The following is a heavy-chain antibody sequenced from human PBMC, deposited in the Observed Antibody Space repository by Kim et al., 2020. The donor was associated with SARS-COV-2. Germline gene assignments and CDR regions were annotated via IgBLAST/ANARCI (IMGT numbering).Heavy chain of an antibody. Sequence: SETLSLTCTVSGGSVSSGSYYWSWIRQPPGKGLEWIGYIYYSGSTNYNPSLKSRVTISVDTSKNQFSLKLSSVTAADTAVYYCARISRQYQLTITYYYYYYMDVWGKGTTVTVSS. CDR1: GGSVSSGSYY. J-gene: IGHJ6*03. V-gene: IGHV4-61*01. D-gene: IGHD2-2*01. CDR3: ARISRQYQLTITYYYYYYMDV. CDR2: IYYSGST.